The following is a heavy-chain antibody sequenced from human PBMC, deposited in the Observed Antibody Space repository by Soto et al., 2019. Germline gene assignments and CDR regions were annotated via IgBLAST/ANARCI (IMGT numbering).Heavy chain of an antibody. D-gene: IGHD1-1*01. CDR2: IFFSGNT. CDR3: ARDFGSGTLDY. J-gene: IGHJ4*02. CDR1: GGSSLNGGHY. Sequence: PSESLSLTCTVPGGSSLNGGHYWTWIRQHPGKGLEWIGKIFFSGNTHYNPALKSRLTFSVDTTKNQFSLKLTSVTAADTAIYYCARDFGSGTLDYWGQGTLVTVSS. V-gene: IGHV4-31*03.